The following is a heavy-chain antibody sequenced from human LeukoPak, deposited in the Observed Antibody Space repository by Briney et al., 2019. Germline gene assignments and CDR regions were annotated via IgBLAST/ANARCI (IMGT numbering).Heavy chain of an antibody. V-gene: IGHV3-30*02. CDR1: GFTFSSYG. D-gene: IGHD5-24*01. CDR2: IRYDGSNK. Sequence: PGGSLRLSCAASGFTFSSYGMHWVRQAPGKGLEWVAFIRYDGSNKYYADSVKRRFTISRDNSKNTLYLQMNSLRAEDTAVYYCAKDRIEMATIPDAFDIWGQGTMVTVSS. CDR3: AKDRIEMATIPDAFDI. J-gene: IGHJ3*02.